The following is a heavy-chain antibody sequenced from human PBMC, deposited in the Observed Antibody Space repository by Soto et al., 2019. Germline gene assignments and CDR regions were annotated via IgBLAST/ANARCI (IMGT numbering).Heavy chain of an antibody. V-gene: IGHV3-23*01. CDR3: AKDRDSTLRGVNHEYYYYYMDV. J-gene: IGHJ6*03. CDR1: GFTFSTYA. Sequence: GGSLRLSCAASGFTFSTYAMNWVRQAPGKGLEWVSAVSGRGATTYYADSVKGRFTISRDNSKNTLYLQMNSLRAEDTAVYYWAKDRDSTLRGVNHEYYYYYMDVWGKGTTVTVSS. D-gene: IGHD3-10*01. CDR2: VSGRGATT.